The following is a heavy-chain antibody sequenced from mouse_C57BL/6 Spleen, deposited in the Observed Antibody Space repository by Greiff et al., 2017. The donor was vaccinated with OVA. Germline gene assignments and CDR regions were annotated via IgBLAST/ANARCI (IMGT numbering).Heavy chain of an antibody. D-gene: IGHD2-4*01. Sequence: VMLVESGPGLVQPSQSLSITCTVSGFSLTSYGVHWVRQSPGKGLEWLGVIWSGGSTDYNAAFISRLSISKDNSKSQVFFKMNSLQADDTAIYYCARNSYYDYDEDYAMDYWGQGTSVTVSS. CDR2: IWSGGST. J-gene: IGHJ4*01. CDR1: GFSLTSYG. CDR3: ARNSYYDYDEDYAMDY. V-gene: IGHV2-2*01.